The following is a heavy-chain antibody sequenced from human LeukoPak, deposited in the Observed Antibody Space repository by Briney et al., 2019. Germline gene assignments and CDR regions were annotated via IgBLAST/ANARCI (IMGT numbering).Heavy chain of an antibody. V-gene: IGHV1-8*01. D-gene: IGHD3-22*01. CDR1: GHTFSSYG. Sequence: ASVKVSCKASGHTFSSYGITWVRQAPGQGLEWMGWMSPDTGKIDFAQKFQGRVTITRNTSINTAYMELSSLRSEDTAVYYCARGAMYYYDRRQMDVWGKGTMVTVSS. J-gene: IGHJ6*04. CDR2: MSPDTGKI. CDR3: ARGAMYYYDRRQMDV.